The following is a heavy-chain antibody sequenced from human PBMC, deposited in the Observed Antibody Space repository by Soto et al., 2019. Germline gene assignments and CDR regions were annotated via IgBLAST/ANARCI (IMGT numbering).Heavy chain of an antibody. V-gene: IGHV1-3*01. CDR1: GYTFTSYA. Sequence: QVQLVQSGAEVKKPGASVKVSCKASGYTFTSYAMHWVRQAPGQRLEWMGWINAGNGNTKYSQKFQGRVTITRDTSASTAYMELSSLRSEDTAVYYCAKGNRYCGGDCFFDYWGQGTLVTGSS. J-gene: IGHJ4*02. D-gene: IGHD2-21*02. CDR3: AKGNRYCGGDCFFDY. CDR2: INAGNGNT.